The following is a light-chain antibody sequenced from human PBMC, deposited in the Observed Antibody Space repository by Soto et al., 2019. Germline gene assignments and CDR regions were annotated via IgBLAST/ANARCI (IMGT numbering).Light chain of an antibody. CDR3: QQRSNR. CDR2: GAS. J-gene: IGKJ4*01. Sequence: EIVMTQSPATLSVSPGERATLSCRASQSVSSNLAWYQQKPGQAPRLLVYGASTRATGIPARFSGSGSGTQFTLTISSLEPEDFAVYYCQQRSNRFGGGTKVDIK. CDR1: QSVSSN. V-gene: IGKV3-15*01.